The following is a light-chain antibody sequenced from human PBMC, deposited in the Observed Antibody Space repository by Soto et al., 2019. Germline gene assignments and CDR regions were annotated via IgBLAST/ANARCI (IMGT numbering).Light chain of an antibody. CDR3: YSYSGSNICV. Sequence: QSALAQPPSASGSPGQSVTISCTGSGSDIGAYNFVSWYQQHSGKAPKLMIVGVTERPSGVPERFSGSKSGTTASLTVSGLQSDDEAVYYCYSYSGSNICVFGGGTQLTVL. CDR1: GSDIGAYNF. J-gene: IGLJ7*01. CDR2: GVT. V-gene: IGLV2-8*01.